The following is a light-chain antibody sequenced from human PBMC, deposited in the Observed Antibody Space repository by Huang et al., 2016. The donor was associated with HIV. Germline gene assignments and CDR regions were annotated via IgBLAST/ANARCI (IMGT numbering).Light chain of an antibody. V-gene: IGKV1-39*01. CDR1: KSISTD. CDR3: QQTYSHPRT. CDR2: EAS. J-gene: IGKJ2*01. Sequence: DIQMTQSPSSLSASFGDRVTIACRASKSISTDVNWYQQKPGKAPNLLIYEASTVHNGVPPRFSASGSGTHFTLTISRLQSEDFATYHCQQTYSHPRTFGQGTKLEIK.